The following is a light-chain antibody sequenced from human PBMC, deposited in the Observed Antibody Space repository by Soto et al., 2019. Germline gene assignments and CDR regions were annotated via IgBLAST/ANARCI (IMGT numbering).Light chain of an antibody. CDR1: SSDVGGYNY. CDR2: VVN. J-gene: IGLJ1*01. Sequence: QSALTQPPSASGSPGQSVTISCTGTSSDVGGYNYVSWYQQNPGKVPKLMIYVVNKRPSGVPDRFSGSKSGNTASLTVSGLQAEDEADYYCTSYAGGNNVFGTGTKLTVL. CDR3: TSYAGGNNV. V-gene: IGLV2-8*01.